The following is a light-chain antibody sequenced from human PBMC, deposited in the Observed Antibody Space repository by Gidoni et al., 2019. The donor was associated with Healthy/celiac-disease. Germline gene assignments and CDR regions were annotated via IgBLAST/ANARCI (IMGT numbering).Light chain of an antibody. CDR2: DAS. J-gene: IGKJ2*01. CDR3: QQRSNWLPYT. V-gene: IGKV3-11*01. CDR1: PSVSSY. Sequence: EIVLTQSPATLSLSPGERATLSCRASPSVSSYLAWYQQKPGQAPRLLIYDASNRATGIPARFSGSGSGTDFTLTISSLGPEDFAVYYCQQRSNWLPYTFGQGTKLEIK.